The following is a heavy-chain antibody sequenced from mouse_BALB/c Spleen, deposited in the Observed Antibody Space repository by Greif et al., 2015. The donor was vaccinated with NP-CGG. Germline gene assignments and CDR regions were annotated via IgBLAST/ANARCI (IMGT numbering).Heavy chain of an antibody. CDR2: IWSGGST. J-gene: IGHJ3*01. D-gene: IGHD1-2*01. CDR1: GFSLTSYG. V-gene: IGHV2-2*02. Sequence: GQLQQSGPGLVQPSQSLSITCTVSGFSLTSYGVHWVRQSPGKGLEWLGVIWSGGSTHYHAACISRLSSSKDNTKSQVFFKMNSLQANDTAIYYSASYYGYSFAYWGQGTLVTVSA. CDR3: ASYYGYSFAY.